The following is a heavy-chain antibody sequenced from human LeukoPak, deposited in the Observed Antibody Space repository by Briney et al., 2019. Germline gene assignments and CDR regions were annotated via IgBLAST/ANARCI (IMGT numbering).Heavy chain of an antibody. J-gene: IGHJ5*02. Sequence: ASVKVSCKASGYTFTGYYMHWVRQAPGQGLEWMGWINPNSGGTNYAQKFQGRVTMTRDTSISTAYMELSRLRSDDTAVYYCARGRKLSYDFWSGYYTPPQDWFDPWGQGTLVTVSS. CDR2: INPNSGGT. V-gene: IGHV1-2*02. D-gene: IGHD3-3*01. CDR1: GYTFTGYY. CDR3: ARGRKLSYDFWSGYYTPPQDWFDP.